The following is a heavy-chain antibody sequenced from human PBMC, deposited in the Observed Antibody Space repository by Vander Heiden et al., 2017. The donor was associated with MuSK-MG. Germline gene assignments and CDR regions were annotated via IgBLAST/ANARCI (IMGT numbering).Heavy chain of an antibody. V-gene: IGHV3-30*04. Sequence: QVQLVESGGGVVQPGRSLRVSCAASGFIFRSFAMQWVRQAPGKGLEWVAGISYDGDNEHYADSVKGRFTISRDNSKNTVYLLMNSLRAEDTAVYYCAREDDYGYYATPSIDYWGQGTLVTVSS. D-gene: IGHD4-17*01. CDR3: AREDDYGYYATPSIDY. CDR1: GFIFRSFA. J-gene: IGHJ4*02. CDR2: ISYDGDNE.